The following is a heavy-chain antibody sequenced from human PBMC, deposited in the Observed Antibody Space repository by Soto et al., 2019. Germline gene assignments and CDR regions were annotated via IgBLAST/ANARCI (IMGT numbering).Heavy chain of an antibody. CDR1: GYAFTTSG. CDR3: ARGRYGDY. Sequence: QVHLVQSGAEVKKPGASVKVSCKGSGYAFTTSGITWVRQAPGQGLEGMGWISAHNGNTNYAQKLQGRVTVTRDTSTSTDYMELRSLRSDDTAVYYCARGRYGDYWGQGALVTVSS. CDR2: ISAHNGNT. V-gene: IGHV1-18*01. D-gene: IGHD1-1*01. J-gene: IGHJ4*02.